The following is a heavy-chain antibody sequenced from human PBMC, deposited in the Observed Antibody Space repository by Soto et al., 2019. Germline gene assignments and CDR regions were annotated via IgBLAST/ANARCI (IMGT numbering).Heavy chain of an antibody. CDR3: ARGTVSVTFFFHCLDV. Sequence: TXSLTCAVYGESLSAYYWTWIRQPPGKGLEWIGEINQSGSTNYNPSLKSRVTMSADTSKKHFSLKVTSVTAADTAVYYCARGTVSVTFFFHCLDVWGQGGTVTGSS. J-gene: IGHJ6*02. D-gene: IGHD4-17*01. V-gene: IGHV4-34*01. CDR1: GESLSAYY. CDR2: INQSGST.